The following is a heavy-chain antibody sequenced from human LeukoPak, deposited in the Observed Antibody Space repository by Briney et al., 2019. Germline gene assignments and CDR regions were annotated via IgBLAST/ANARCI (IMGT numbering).Heavy chain of an antibody. V-gene: IGHV3-48*03. CDR3: ARGSYTGFDLYFDY. D-gene: IGHD5-12*01. J-gene: IGHJ4*02. CDR1: GFSFSTQE. CDR2: ISSNSRTI. Sequence: GGSLRLSCATYGFSFSTQEMTWVRQAPGKGLEWVSYISSNSRTIYYADSVKGRFTISRDNTRNSVFLQLNSLRVEDTGFYYCARGSYTGFDLYFDYWGQGTLVTVSP.